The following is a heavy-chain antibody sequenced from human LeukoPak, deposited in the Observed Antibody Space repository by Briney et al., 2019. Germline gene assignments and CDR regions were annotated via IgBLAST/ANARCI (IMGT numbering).Heavy chain of an antibody. V-gene: IGHV1-46*01. J-gene: IGHJ6*02. CDR3: ASCPGPCYYYHGMDV. CDR1: GFTFTAYW. Sequence: ASVKVSCKASGFTFTAYWMHWVRQAPGQGLEWMGVVNPTADNRVYAQKFQGRVTMTRDTSTSTAYMELSSLRSEDTAVYYCASCPGPCYYYHGMDVWGQGTTVTVSS. CDR2: VNPTADNR.